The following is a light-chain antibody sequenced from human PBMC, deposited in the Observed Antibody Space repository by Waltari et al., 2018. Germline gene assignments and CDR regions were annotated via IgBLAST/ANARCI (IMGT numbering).Light chain of an antibody. CDR1: SDDVGNYNL. CDR2: EGT. CDR3: CSFASTSTLNWV. V-gene: IGLV2-23*01. J-gene: IGLJ3*02. Sequence: QSALTQPASVSGSPGQSVTISCTETSDDVGNYNLVPWYQQHPGKVPPLMIFEGTKLPSGYSIRFPGAKSGNTDARTISGLQAEDEADYYCCSFASTSTLNWVFGGGTKLTVL.